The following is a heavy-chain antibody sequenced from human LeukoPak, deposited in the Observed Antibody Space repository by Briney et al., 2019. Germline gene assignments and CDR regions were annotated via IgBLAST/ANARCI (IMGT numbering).Heavy chain of an antibody. CDR2: IYYSGST. D-gene: IGHD3-3*01. CDR1: GGSISSHY. Sequence: SETLSLTCTVSGGSISSHYWSWIRQPPGKGLEWIGYIYYSGSTNYNPSLKSRVTISVDTSKNQFSLKLSSVTAADTAVYYCARAVYYHVWSGYPDWGQGTLVTVSS. J-gene: IGHJ4*01. CDR3: ARAVYYHVWSGYPD. V-gene: IGHV4-59*11.